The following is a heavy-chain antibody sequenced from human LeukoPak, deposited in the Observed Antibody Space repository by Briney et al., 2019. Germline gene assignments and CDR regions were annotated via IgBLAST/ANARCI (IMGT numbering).Heavy chain of an antibody. CDR2: ISGSGGST. D-gene: IGHD1-26*01. J-gene: IGHJ4*02. V-gene: IGHV3-23*01. CDR1: GFTFSSYA. Sequence: PGGSLGLSCAASGFTFSSYAMSWVRQAPGKGLEWVSAISGSGGSTYYADSVKGRFTISRYNSKNTLYLQMNSLRAEDTAVYYSAKGGELTSPFGYWGQGTLVTVSS. CDR3: AKGGELTSPFGY.